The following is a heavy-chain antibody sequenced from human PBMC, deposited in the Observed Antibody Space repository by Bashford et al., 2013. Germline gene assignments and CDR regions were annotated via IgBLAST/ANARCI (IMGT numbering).Heavy chain of an antibody. D-gene: IGHD3-10*01. CDR2: INPNSGGT. Sequence: ASVKVSCKASGYTFTGYYMHWVRQAPGQGLEWMGWINPNSGGTNYAQKFQGRVTMTRDTSISTAYMELSSLRSEDTAVYYCASAYYYGSGSYNQYYYYYGMDVWGQGTTVTVSS. J-gene: IGHJ6*02. CDR1: GYTFTGYY. V-gene: IGHV1-2*02. CDR3: ASAYYYGSGSYNQYYYYYGMDV.